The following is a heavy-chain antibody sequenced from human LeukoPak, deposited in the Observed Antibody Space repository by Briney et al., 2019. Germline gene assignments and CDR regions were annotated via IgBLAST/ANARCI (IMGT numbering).Heavy chain of an antibody. Sequence: ASVKVSCKASRYTFTGYYMHWVRQAPWQGLEWMGRINPNRGGTNYAQKFQGRVTMTRDTSISTAYMELRRLRSDDTAVYYCARYAGPAAIGYYMDVWGKGTPVTVSS. CDR1: RYTFTGYY. V-gene: IGHV1-2*06. D-gene: IGHD2-2*01. J-gene: IGHJ6*03. CDR2: INPNRGGT. CDR3: ARYAGPAAIGYYMDV.